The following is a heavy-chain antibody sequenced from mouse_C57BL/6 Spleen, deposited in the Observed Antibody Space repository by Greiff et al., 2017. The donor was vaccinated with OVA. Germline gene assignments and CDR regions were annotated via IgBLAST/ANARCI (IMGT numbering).Heavy chain of an antibody. V-gene: IGHV5-4*01. Sequence: EVQLVESGGGLVKPGGSLKLSCAASGFTFSSYAMSWVRQTPEKRLEWVATISDGGSYTYYPDNVKGRFTISRDNAKNNLYLQMSHLKSEDTAMYYCARDRGGWYFDVWGTGTTVTVSS. J-gene: IGHJ1*03. D-gene: IGHD3-3*01. CDR3: ARDRGGWYFDV. CDR1: GFTFSSYA. CDR2: ISDGGSYT.